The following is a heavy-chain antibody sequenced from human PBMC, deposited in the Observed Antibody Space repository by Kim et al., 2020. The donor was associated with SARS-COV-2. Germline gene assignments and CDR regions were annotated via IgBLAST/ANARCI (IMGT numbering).Heavy chain of an antibody. Sequence: YSGGSTYYADSVKGRFTISRDNSKNTLYLQMNSLRAEDTAVYYCGTLVVQVWGQGTLVTVSS. V-gene: IGHV3-53*01. CDR3: GTLVVQV. D-gene: IGHD1-1*01. J-gene: IGHJ4*02. CDR2: YSGGST.